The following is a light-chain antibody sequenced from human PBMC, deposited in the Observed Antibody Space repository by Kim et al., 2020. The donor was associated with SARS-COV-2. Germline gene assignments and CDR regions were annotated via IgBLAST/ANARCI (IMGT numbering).Light chain of an antibody. CDR2: QDS. CDR1: KLGDKY. J-gene: IGLJ2*01. V-gene: IGLV3-1*01. Sequence: SYELTQPPSVSVSPGQTASITCSGDKLGDKYACXYQQKPGQFPVLVIYQDSKRPSGIPERFTGSNSGNTATLTISGTQAMDEADYYCQAWDSSTVVFGGG. CDR3: QAWDSSTVV.